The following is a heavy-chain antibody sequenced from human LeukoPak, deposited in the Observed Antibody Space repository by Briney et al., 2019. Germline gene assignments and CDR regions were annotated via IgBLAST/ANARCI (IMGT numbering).Heavy chain of an antibody. D-gene: IGHD3-22*01. CDR3: ASPNGYYRNFDY. Sequence: SVKVSCKASGGTFSSYAISWVRQAPGQGLEWMGGIIPIFGTANYAQKFQGRVTITADKSTSTAYMELSSLRSEDTAVYYCASPNGYYRNFDYWGQGTLVTVSS. CDR1: GGTFSSYA. J-gene: IGHJ4*02. CDR2: IIPIFGTA. V-gene: IGHV1-69*06.